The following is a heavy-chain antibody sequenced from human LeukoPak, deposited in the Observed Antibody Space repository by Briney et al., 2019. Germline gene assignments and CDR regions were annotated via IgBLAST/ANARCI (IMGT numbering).Heavy chain of an antibody. D-gene: IGHD2-2*01. CDR1: GFTVSSNY. CDR3: ARDCSSTSCPPAFDY. J-gene: IGHJ4*02. CDR2: IYSGGST. V-gene: IGHV3-53*01. Sequence: PGGSLRLSCAASGFTVSSNYMSWVRQAPGKGLEWVSVIYSGGSTYYADSVKGRFTISRDNSKNTLYLQMNSLRAEDTAVYYCARDCSSTSCPPAFDYWGQGTLVTVSS.